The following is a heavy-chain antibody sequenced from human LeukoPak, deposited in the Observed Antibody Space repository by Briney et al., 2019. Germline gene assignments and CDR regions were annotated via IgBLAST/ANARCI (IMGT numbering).Heavy chain of an antibody. V-gene: IGHV1-2*06. J-gene: IGHJ4*02. Sequence: ASVKVSCKSSGYTFTGYYMHGVRQAPGQGLEWMGRINPNSGGTNYGQKYQGRVTMTRDTSISTAYMELSRLRSDDTAVYYCARDRIMITFGGVIVFGYWGQGTLVTVSS. CDR2: INPNSGGT. CDR3: ARDRIMITFGGVIVFGY. CDR1: GYTFTGYY. D-gene: IGHD3-16*02.